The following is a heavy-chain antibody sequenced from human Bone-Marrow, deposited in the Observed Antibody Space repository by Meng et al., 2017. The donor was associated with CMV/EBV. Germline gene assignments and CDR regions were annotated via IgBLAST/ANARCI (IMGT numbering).Heavy chain of an antibody. CDR3: ASESATYLGGRIYYHGMDV. CDR1: GGSFSGYY. J-gene: IGHJ6*02. CDR2: INHSGST. Sequence: SETLSLTCAVYGGSFSGYYYNWFRQAPGKGLEWIGEINHSGSTKYNPSLKSRVTISVDKSKNQFSLRLTSVTAADTAVFYCASESATYLGGRIYYHGMDVWGQGTTVTASS. D-gene: IGHD1-26*01. V-gene: IGHV4-34*01.